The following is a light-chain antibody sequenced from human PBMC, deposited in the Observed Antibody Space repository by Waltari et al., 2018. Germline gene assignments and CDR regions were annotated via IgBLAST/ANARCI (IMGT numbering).Light chain of an antibody. CDR2: MGS. CDR1: QSLLHSYGYNY. V-gene: IGKV2-28*01. CDR3: MQALQAPVT. J-gene: IGKJ4*01. Sequence: EIVMTPSPLSLSVIPGESASISCRSSQSLLHSYGYNYLDWYFQKPGQSPHILIYMGSTGAPVVPNRFSGSGSGADFTRKISRVEADDVGVYFLMQALQAPVTFGGGTKVEIK.